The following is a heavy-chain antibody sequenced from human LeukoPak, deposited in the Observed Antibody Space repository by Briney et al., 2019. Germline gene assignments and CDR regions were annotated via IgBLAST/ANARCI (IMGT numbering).Heavy chain of an antibody. CDR2: ISGSGVST. CDR3: VRGGLSFYYYAMDV. J-gene: IGHJ6*02. CDR1: GFTFSSFA. Sequence: GGSLRLSCAASGFTFSSFAMSWVRQAPGKGLEWVSAISGSGVSTYYADSVKGRFTISRDNSKNTLYLQMNSLRAEDTAVYYGVRGGLSFYYYAMDVWGQGTTVTVSS. V-gene: IGHV3-23*01. D-gene: IGHD3-10*01.